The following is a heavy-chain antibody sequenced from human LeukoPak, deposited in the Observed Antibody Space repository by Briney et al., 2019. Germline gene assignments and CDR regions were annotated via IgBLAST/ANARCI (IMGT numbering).Heavy chain of an antibody. D-gene: IGHD4-23*01. V-gene: IGHV3-11*05. J-gene: IGHJ4*02. CDR2: ISSGSTYT. CDR1: GFTFSDHY. Sequence: GGSLRLSCEASGFTFSDHYMSWIRQAPGKRLEWVSYISSGSTYTNYADSVEGRFSISRDNAKNSLDLQMNSLRAEDTAVYYCARGDYGGDDFDYWGQGTLVTVSS. CDR3: ARGDYGGDDFDY.